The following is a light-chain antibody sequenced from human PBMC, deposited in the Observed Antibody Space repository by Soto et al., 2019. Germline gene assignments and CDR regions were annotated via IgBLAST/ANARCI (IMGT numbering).Light chain of an antibody. Sequence: QSALTQPASVSGSPGQSITISCTGTSSDIGNYNLVSWYQQRPGKAPKLLIYEVSKRPSGVSNRFSGSKSGNTASLTISGLQAEDEADYFCCSYVGSSNVVFGGGTKVTVL. J-gene: IGLJ2*01. CDR3: CSYVGSSNVV. CDR1: SSDIGNYNL. CDR2: EVS. V-gene: IGLV2-23*02.